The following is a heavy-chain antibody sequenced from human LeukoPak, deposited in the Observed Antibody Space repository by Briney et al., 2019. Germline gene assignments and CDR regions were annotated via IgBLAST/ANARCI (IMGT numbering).Heavy chain of an antibody. J-gene: IGHJ4*02. D-gene: IGHD6-19*01. CDR3: ARLRGYSSVTPGYSFEY. CDR1: GYSISSGYY. V-gene: IGHV4-38-2*02. Sequence: SETLSLTCTVSGYSISSGYYWGWIRQPPGKGLEWIGSIYHSGSTYYNPSLKSRVTISVDTSKNQFSLKLSSVTAADTAMYYCARLRGYSSVTPGYSFEYWGQGTLVTVSS. CDR2: IYHSGST.